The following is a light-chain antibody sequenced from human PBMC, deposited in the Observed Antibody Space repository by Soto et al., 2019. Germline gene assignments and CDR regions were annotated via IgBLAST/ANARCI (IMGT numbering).Light chain of an antibody. V-gene: IGLV2-14*01. CDR2: EVS. CDR1: SSDVGGYKF. Sequence: QSVLTQPASVSGSPGQSVTISCTGTSSDVGGYKFVSWYQQHPGKAPKLMIYEVSNRPSGVSNRFSGSKSGNTASLTISGLQAEDEADYYCSSYTAGGTIFGTGTKLTVL. CDR3: SSYTAGGTI. J-gene: IGLJ1*01.